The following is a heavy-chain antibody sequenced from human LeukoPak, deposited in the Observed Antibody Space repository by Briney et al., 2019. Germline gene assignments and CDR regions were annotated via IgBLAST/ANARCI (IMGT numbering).Heavy chain of an antibody. V-gene: IGHV3-21*01. CDR1: GFTFSSYS. D-gene: IGHD3/OR15-3a*01. CDR2: ISSSSSYI. Sequence: GGSLRLSCAASGFTFSSYSMNWVRQAPGKGLEWVSSISSSSSYIYYADSVKGRFTISRDNAKNSLYLQMNSLRAEDTAVYYCARGAGLIYYYYGMDVWGQGTTVTVSS. CDR3: ARGAGLIYYYYGMDV. J-gene: IGHJ6*02.